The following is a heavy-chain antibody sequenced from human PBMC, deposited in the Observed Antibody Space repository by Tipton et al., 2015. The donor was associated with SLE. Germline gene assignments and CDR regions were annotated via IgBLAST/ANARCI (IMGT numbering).Heavy chain of an antibody. V-gene: IGHV3-23*01. CDR2: ISGSGGST. CDR1: GFTFSSYA. J-gene: IGHJ4*02. D-gene: IGHD2-21*01. CDR3: AKRGGCGGDCYDY. Sequence: SLRLSCAASGFTFSSYAMSWVRPAPGKGLEWVSAISGSGGSTYYADSVKGRFTISRDNSKNTLYLQMNSLRAEDTAVYYCAKRGGCGGDCYDYWGQGTLVTVSS.